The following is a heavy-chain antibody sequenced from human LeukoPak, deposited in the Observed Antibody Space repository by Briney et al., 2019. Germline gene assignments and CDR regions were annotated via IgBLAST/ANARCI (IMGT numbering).Heavy chain of an antibody. CDR1: GFTFDDYA. V-gene: IGHV3-9*01. Sequence: GGSLRLSCAASGFTFDDYAMHWVRQAPGKGLEWVSGISWNSGSIGYADSVKGRFTISRDNAKNSLYLQMSSLRAEDTALYYCAKGTVRYFDWLFPFDYWGQGTLVTVSS. J-gene: IGHJ4*02. D-gene: IGHD3-9*01. CDR2: ISWNSGSI. CDR3: AKGTVRYFDWLFPFDY.